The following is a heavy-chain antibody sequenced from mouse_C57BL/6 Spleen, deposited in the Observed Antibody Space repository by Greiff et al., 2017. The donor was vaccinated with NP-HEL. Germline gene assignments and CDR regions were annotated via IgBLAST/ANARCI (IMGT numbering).Heavy chain of an antibody. V-gene: IGHV5-6*01. J-gene: IGHJ3*01. CDR2: ISSGGSYT. CDR3: ARFYDYSAWFAY. Sequence: EAKLVESGGDLVKPGGSLKLSCAASGFTFSSYGMSWVRQTPDKRLEWVATISSGGSYTYYPDSVKGRFTISRDNAKNTLYLQMSSLKSEDTAMYYCARFYDYSAWFAYWGQGTLVTVSA. CDR1: GFTFSSYG. D-gene: IGHD2-4*01.